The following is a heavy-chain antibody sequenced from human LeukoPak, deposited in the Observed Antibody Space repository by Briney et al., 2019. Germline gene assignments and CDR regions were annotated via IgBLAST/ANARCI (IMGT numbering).Heavy chain of an antibody. CDR3: ARDLSVVPAFPFDP. CDR2: ISYDGSNK. V-gene: IGHV3-30-3*01. Sequence: PGGSLRLSCAASGFTFSSYAMHWVRQAPGKGLEWVAVISYDGSNKYYADSVKGRFTISRDNSKNTLYLQMNSLGAEDTAVYYCARDLSVVPAFPFDPWGQGTLVTVSS. D-gene: IGHD2-2*01. CDR1: GFTFSSYA. J-gene: IGHJ5*02.